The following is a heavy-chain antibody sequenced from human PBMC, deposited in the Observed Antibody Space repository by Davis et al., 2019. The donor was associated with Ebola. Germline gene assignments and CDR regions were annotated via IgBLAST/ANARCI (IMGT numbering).Heavy chain of an antibody. Sequence: PGGSLRLSCSASGFTLSRYGVFWVRQAPGKGLEYVSAINSNGGSTYYADSVKGRFTISRDNSKNTLYLQMSSLRAEDTAVYYCVKEEYYYDSSDYYHNYWGQGTLVTVSS. J-gene: IGHJ4*02. V-gene: IGHV3-64D*06. CDR3: VKEEYYYDSSDYYHNY. CDR1: GFTLSRYG. D-gene: IGHD3-22*01. CDR2: INSNGGST.